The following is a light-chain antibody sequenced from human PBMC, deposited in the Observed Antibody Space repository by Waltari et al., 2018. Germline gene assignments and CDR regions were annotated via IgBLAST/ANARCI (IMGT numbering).Light chain of an antibody. J-gene: IGLJ3*02. V-gene: IGLV1-47*01. CDR1: SSNICSNY. CDR2: RNN. CDR3: AAWDDSLSGWV. Sequence: QSTLTQPPSASGTPAQRLTIPCSGSSSNICSNYVYWYQYFPGTAPKVLIYRNNQRPSGVPDRFSGARSGSSASLIIGGLRSEDEADYYCAAWDDSLSGWVFGGGTKVTVL.